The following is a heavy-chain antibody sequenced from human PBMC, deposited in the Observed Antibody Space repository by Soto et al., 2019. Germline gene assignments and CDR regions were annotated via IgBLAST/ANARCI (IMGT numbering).Heavy chain of an antibody. V-gene: IGHV3-21*02. CDR3: ARGIASTSLVSFDV. CDR1: GFSFSTSI. J-gene: IGHJ3*01. CDR2: ISSTSTNI. D-gene: IGHD1-1*01. Sequence: EVLLVESGGGLVKPGGSLRLSCVASGFSFSTSIMHWVRQAPGKGLEWIATISSTSTNIYYAGSVKGRFSISRDKPKNSLFLQMNSLRAEDMAVYYCARGIASTSLVSFDVWGQGTMVTVS.